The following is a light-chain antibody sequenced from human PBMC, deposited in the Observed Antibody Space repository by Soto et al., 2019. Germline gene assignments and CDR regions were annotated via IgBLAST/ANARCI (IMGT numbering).Light chain of an antibody. CDR2: GAS. V-gene: IGKV3-15*01. CDR1: QSVSSN. CDR3: QQYKNWPTLT. Sequence: EIVMTQSPATLSVSPGERATLSCRASQSVSSNLAWYQQKPCQAPRLLIYGASTRATGIPARSSGSGSGTEFTLTISSLQSEDFAVYYCQQYKNWPTLTFGGGTKVDIK. J-gene: IGKJ4*01.